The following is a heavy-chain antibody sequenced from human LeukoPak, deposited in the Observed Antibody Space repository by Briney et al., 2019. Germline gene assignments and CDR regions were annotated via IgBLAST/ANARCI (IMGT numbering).Heavy chain of an antibody. D-gene: IGHD2-15*01. CDR2: IRSKAYGGTT. Sequence: GGSLRLSCTASGFTFGDYAMGWVRQAPGKGLEWVGFIRSKAYGGTTEYAASVKGRFTISRDDSKSIAYLQMNSLKTEDTAVYYCTSGIVVVVAARRVWFDPWGQGTLVTVSS. CDR1: GFTFGDYA. CDR3: TSGIVVVVAARRVWFDP. J-gene: IGHJ5*02. V-gene: IGHV3-49*04.